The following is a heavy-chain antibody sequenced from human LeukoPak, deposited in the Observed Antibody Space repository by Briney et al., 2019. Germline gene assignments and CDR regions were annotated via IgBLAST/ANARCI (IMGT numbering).Heavy chain of an antibody. J-gene: IGHJ3*02. D-gene: IGHD2-21*02. CDR2: INPNSGGT. V-gene: IGHV1-2*06. Sequence: ASVKVSCKASGYTFTGYYIHWVRQAPGQGLEWMERINPNSGGTNYAQKFPGRVTMTRDTSINTVYMELSRLRSDDTAVYYCATWAVVTAEARVAFDIWGQGTKVTVSS. CDR1: GYTFTGYY. CDR3: ATWAVVTAEARVAFDI.